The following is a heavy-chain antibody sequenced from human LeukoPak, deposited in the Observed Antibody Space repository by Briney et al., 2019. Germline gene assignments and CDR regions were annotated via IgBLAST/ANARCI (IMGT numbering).Heavy chain of an antibody. CDR2: ISWNSGSI. D-gene: IGHD3-22*01. Sequence: HPGGSLRLSCAASGFTFDDYAMHWVRQAPGKGLEWVSGISWNSGSIGYADSVEGRFTISRDNAKNSLYLQMNSLRDEDTAMYYCARAIYDSSGSGDYWGQGTLVTVSS. J-gene: IGHJ4*02. CDR1: GFTFDDYA. CDR3: ARAIYDSSGSGDY. V-gene: IGHV3-9*01.